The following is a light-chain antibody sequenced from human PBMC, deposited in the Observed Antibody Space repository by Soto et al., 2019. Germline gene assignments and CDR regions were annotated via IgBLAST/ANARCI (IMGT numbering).Light chain of an antibody. J-gene: IGLJ2*01. CDR2: DVS. CDR3: SSYTSNNILI. Sequence: QSVLTQPASVSGSPGQSITISCTGTSSDIGGSNYVSWYQQHPGKGPKLMIYDVSNRPSGVSNRFSASKSGNTASLTISGLQAEDESEYYCSSYTSNNILIFGGGTKLTVL. V-gene: IGLV2-14*03. CDR1: SSDIGGSNY.